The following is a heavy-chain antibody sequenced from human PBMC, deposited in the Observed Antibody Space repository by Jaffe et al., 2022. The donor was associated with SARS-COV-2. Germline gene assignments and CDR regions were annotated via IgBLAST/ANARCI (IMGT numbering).Heavy chain of an antibody. CDR1: GYTFTSFY. J-gene: IGHJ6*02. D-gene: IGHD6-13*01. Sequence: QVQLVQSGAEVKKPGASVKISCKASGYTFTSFYKHWVRQAPGQGLEWMGIINPSVGTVKYAQKFEGRVTMTRDTSTSTVYMELSSLRSEDTAVYYCGIAALVGNYYYYGMDVWGQGTTVTVS. CDR2: INPSVGTV. CDR3: GIAALVGNYYYYGMDV. V-gene: IGHV1-46*01.